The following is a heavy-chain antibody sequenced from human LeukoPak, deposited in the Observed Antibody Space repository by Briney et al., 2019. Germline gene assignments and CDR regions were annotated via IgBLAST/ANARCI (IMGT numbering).Heavy chain of an antibody. CDR1: GFTFSSYA. CDR3: AKDWHGSGYSYFDY. J-gene: IGHJ4*02. V-gene: IGHV3-23*01. CDR2: VTNSGGST. D-gene: IGHD3-22*01. Sequence: GGSLRLSCAASGFTFSSYAMNWVRQAPGKGLEWVSAVTNSGGSTYYADSVKGRFTISRDNSKSTLYLQINNLSAEDAAVYYCAKDWHGSGYSYFDYWGQGTQVAVSS.